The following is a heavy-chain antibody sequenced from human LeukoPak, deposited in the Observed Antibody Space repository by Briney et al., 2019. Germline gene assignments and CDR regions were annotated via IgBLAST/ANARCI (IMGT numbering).Heavy chain of an antibody. CDR3: VREYSSSSGRAFDI. V-gene: IGHV3-74*01. Sequence: GSLRLSCAGSGFTFSNYWMHWVRRAPGKGLLWVSRISTDGTNTNYADSVKGRFTISRDNAKNILYLEMNSLRAEDTAVYYCVREYSSSSGRAFDIWGQGTKVTVSS. CDR1: GFTFSNYW. J-gene: IGHJ3*02. CDR2: ISTDGTNT. D-gene: IGHD6-6*01.